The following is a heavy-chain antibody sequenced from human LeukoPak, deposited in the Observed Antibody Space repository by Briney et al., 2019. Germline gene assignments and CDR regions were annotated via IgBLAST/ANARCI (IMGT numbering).Heavy chain of an antibody. Sequence: ASVKVSCKASGVTFSTYAISWVRQAPGQGLEWMGRIIPILGIAKYAQKFQGRVTITADKSTSTTYMELSSLRSEDTAMYYCARDSIKGAVAGIHDAFYIWGPGTMVTVSS. V-gene: IGHV1-69*04. CDR2: IIPILGIA. CDR1: GVTFSTYA. J-gene: IGHJ3*02. CDR3: ARDSIKGAVAGIHDAFYI. D-gene: IGHD6-19*01.